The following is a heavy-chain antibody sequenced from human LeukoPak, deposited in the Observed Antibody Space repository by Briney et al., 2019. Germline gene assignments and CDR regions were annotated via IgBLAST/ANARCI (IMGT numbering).Heavy chain of an antibody. D-gene: IGHD3-10*01. Sequence: PGRSLRLSCAASGFNSSGHAMHWVRQAPGKGLEWVALISYDGGNTYYADSVKGRFTISRDNAKNSLYLQMNSLRAEDTAVYYCARVGHGYGSGDLWGRGTLVTVSS. J-gene: IGHJ2*01. CDR3: ARVGHGYGSGDL. V-gene: IGHV3-30-3*01. CDR2: ISYDGGNT. CDR1: GFNSSGHA.